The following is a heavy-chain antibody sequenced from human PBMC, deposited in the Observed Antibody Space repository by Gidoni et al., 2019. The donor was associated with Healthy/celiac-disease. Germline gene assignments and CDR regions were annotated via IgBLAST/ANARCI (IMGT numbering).Heavy chain of an antibody. Sequence: QVQLVESGGGVVQPGRSLRLSCAASGLTFRSYAMHWVRQAPGKGLEWVAVISYDGSNKYYADSVKGRFTISRDNSKNTLYLQMNSLRAEDTAVYYCARASRVVVVVAATDYWGQGTLVTVSS. CDR3: ARASRVVVVVAATDY. CDR2: ISYDGSNK. CDR1: GLTFRSYA. J-gene: IGHJ4*02. D-gene: IGHD2-15*01. V-gene: IGHV3-30-3*01.